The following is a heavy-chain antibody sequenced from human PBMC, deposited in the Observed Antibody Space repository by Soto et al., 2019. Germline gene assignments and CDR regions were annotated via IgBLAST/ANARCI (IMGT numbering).Heavy chain of an antibody. J-gene: IGHJ4*02. CDR3: VRDKMISYYGLGTFDY. CDR2: ISGYNGDT. D-gene: IGHD3-10*01. CDR1: GYSFSSFG. Sequence: ASLKVSCKSSGYSFSSFGIIWVRQAPGQRLEWMGWISGYNGDTKYAQNVQGRVTMTTDTSTNTAYMELRSLRSDDTAIYYCVRDKMISYYGLGTFDYWGQGTVVNVSS. V-gene: IGHV1-18*04.